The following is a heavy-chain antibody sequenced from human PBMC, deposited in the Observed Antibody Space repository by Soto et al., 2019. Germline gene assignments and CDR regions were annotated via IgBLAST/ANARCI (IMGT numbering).Heavy chain of an antibody. V-gene: IGHV1-18*01. J-gene: IGHJ4*02. CDR1: GYNFINYG. D-gene: IGHD3-10*01. CDR3: VRDLDGSGSYYTDY. CDR2: ISVHNGNI. Sequence: ASVKVSCKASGYNFINYGITWVRQAPGLGLEWMGWISVHNGNIKYAQKLQGRVTVTTDTSTSTAYMELRSLRSDDTAVYYCVRDLDGSGSYYTDYWGPGTVVTVSS.